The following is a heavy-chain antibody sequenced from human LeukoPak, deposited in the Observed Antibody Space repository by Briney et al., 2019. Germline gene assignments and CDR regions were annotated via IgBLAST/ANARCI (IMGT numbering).Heavy chain of an antibody. Sequence: GASVKVSCKASGCTFTGYYMHWVRQAPGQGLEWMGWINPNSGGTNYAQKFQGRVTMTRDTSISTAYMELSRLRSDDTAVYYCARDRGYSYGTNKFDYWGQGTLVTVSS. CDR2: INPNSGGT. V-gene: IGHV1-2*02. D-gene: IGHD5-18*01. CDR1: GCTFTGYY. CDR3: ARDRGYSYGTNKFDY. J-gene: IGHJ4*02.